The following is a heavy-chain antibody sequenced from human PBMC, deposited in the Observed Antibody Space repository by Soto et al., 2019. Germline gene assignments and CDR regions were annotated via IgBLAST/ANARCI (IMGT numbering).Heavy chain of an antibody. CDR2: IYHSGST. J-gene: IGHJ6*03. V-gene: IGHV4-30-2*01. CDR3: ATWDNWKSEAFAR. CDR1: GGSIISGGYS. Sequence: TLSLTCAFSGGSIISGGYSWILIRQPPGKGLEWIGYIYHSGSTYYNPSLKSRVTISVDRSKNQFSLKLSSVTAADTAVYDCATWDNWKSEAFARWGNGT. D-gene: IGHD1-1*01.